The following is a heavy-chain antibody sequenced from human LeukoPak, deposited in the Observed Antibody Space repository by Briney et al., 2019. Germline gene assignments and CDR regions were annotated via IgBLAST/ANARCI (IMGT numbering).Heavy chain of an antibody. V-gene: IGHV3-30*04. CDR3: ARGRITIFGVVSQGYFDY. CDR2: ISYDGSNK. CDR1: GFTFSSYA. J-gene: IGHJ4*02. Sequence: PGGSLLLSCAASGFTFSSYAMHWVRPAPGKGLEWVAVISYDGSNKYYADSVKGRFTISRDNSKNTLYLQMNSLRAEDTAVYYCARGRITIFGVVSQGYFDYWGQGTLVTVSS. D-gene: IGHD3-3*01.